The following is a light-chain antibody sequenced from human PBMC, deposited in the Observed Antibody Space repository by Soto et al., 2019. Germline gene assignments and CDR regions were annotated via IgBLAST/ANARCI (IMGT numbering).Light chain of an antibody. Sequence: QSALTQPASVSGSPGQSIAISCTGTSSDVGGYDYVSWYQQQPDKAPKLMIYEVTKRPSGVSNRFSRSKSGNTASLTISGLQAEDEADYYCSSHTSGSTRVLGTGTKLTVL. J-gene: IGLJ1*01. CDR1: SSDVGGYDY. V-gene: IGLV2-14*01. CDR3: SSHTSGSTRV. CDR2: EVT.